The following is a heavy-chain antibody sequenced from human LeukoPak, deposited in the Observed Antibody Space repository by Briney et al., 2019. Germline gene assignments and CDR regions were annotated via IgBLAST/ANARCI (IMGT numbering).Heavy chain of an antibody. Sequence: GGSLSPSCPASAPTFSSYSMNWVRPAPGKGLEWVSSISSSSSYIYYADSVKGRFTISRDNAKNSLYLQMTSLRAEDTAVYYCAREWAYSGYEFDYWGQGTLVTVSS. V-gene: IGHV3-21*01. J-gene: IGHJ4*02. CDR3: AREWAYSGYEFDY. CDR2: ISSSSSYI. D-gene: IGHD5-12*01. CDR1: APTFSSYS.